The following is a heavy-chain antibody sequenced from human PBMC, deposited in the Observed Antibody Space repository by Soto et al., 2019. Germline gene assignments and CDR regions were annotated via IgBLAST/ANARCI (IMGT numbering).Heavy chain of an antibody. J-gene: IGHJ4*02. Sequence: PSGTLSITCAVYGGSFSGYSWRWIRQPPGKGLEWIGEINHSGSTNYNPSLKSRVTISVDTSKNQFSLKLSSVTAADTAVYYCARGTIVRYSVSYPAVAPMGFDYWGQGTLVTVS. CDR3: ARGTIVRYSVSYPAVAPMGFDY. CDR1: GGSFSGYS. D-gene: IGHD1-26*01. V-gene: IGHV4-34*01. CDR2: INHSGST.